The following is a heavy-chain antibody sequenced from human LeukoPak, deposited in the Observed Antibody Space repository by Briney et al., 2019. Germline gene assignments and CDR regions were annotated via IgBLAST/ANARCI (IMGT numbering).Heavy chain of an antibody. Sequence: PSETLSLTCAVSGYSISSGYYWGWIRQPTGKGLEWIGSIYHSGSTYYNPSLKSRVTISVDTSKNQFSLKLSSVTAADTAVYYCARLDSSGYGILWYWGQGTLVTVSS. J-gene: IGHJ4*02. CDR2: IYHSGST. CDR3: ARLDSSGYGILWY. CDR1: GYSISSGYY. D-gene: IGHD3-22*01. V-gene: IGHV4-38-2*01.